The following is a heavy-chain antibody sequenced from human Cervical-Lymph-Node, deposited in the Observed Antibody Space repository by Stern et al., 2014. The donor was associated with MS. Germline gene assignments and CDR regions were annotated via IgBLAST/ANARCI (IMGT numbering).Heavy chain of an antibody. CDR2: IDDTGRT. CDR3: VRQVTVRSRFDY. D-gene: IGHD4-11*01. Sequence: QLQLQESGPGLVKPSETLSRTCTVSGGSISSSYYWGWIRQSSGKGLEWIGSIDDTGRTFYNPSLKSRVPISVDTSNNQLSLKLSSVTAADTAVYYCVRQVTVRSRFDYWGQGTLVTVSS. J-gene: IGHJ4*02. CDR1: GGSISSSYY. V-gene: IGHV4-39*01.